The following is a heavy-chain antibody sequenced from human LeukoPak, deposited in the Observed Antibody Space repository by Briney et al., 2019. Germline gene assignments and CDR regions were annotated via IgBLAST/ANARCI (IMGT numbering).Heavy chain of an antibody. CDR2: INHSGST. V-gene: IGHV4-34*01. CDR1: GGSFSGYY. CDR3: ARGLSYDYVWGSYRRPKYFDY. D-gene: IGHD3-16*02. J-gene: IGHJ4*02. Sequence: SETLSLTCAVYGGSFSGYYWSWIRQPPGKGLEWIGEINHSGSTNYNPSLKSRVTISVDTSKNQFSLTLSSVTGADTALYYCARGLSYDYVWGSYRRPKYFDYWGQGTLVTVSS.